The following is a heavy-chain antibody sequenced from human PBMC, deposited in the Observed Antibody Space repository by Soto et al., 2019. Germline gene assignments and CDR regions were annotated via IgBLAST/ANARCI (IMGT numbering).Heavy chain of an antibody. D-gene: IGHD6-6*01. CDR3: ARGLRSVLDY. J-gene: IGHJ4*02. V-gene: IGHV3-33*01. CDR2: ISSDEKIK. Sequence: QVQLVESGGGVVQPGGSLRLSCVASGFIFSNFGMHWVRQAPGKGLEWVAVISSDEKIKQYADSVRGRFTISKDNSKNSLYLQMASLRAEDTAIYYCARGLRSVLDYWGQGTLVTVSS. CDR1: GFIFSNFG.